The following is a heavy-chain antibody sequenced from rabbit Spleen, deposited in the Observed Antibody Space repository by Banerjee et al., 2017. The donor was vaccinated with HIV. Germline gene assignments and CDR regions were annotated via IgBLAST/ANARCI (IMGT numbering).Heavy chain of an antibody. D-gene: IGHD8-1*01. CDR3: ARDTGSSFSSYGMDL. Sequence: QEQLVESGGDLVKPGGSLTLSCKASGFDFSSYGMSWVRQAPGKGLEWIGYIDPVFGSTYYASWAKGRFTCSKTSSTTVTLQMTSLTVADTATYFCARDTGSSFSSYGMDLWGQGTLVTVS. CDR1: GFDFSSYG. CDR2: IDPVFGST. J-gene: IGHJ6*01. V-gene: IGHV1S45*01.